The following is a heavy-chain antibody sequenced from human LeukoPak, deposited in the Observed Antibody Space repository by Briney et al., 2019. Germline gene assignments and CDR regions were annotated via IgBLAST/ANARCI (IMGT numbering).Heavy chain of an antibody. J-gene: IGHJ6*04. CDR2: IKQDGSDK. CDR3: ARDRQWLVSEYYGMDV. V-gene: IGHV3-7*03. CDR1: GFTLSSHW. D-gene: IGHD6-19*01. Sequence: QSGGSLTLSCAASGFTLSSHWMLWLRQAPGKALEGVANIKQDGSDKYYVDSVKGRFTISRDNAKNSLYLQINSLRAEDTAVYYCARDRQWLVSEYYGMDVWGKGTTVTVSS.